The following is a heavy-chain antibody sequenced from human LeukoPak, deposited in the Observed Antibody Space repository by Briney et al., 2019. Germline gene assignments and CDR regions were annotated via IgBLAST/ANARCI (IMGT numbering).Heavy chain of an antibody. J-gene: IGHJ4*02. Sequence: GASVQFSCKASGGTFSSYAISWVRQAPGQGLGWMGMIYPRDGSTSYAQKFQGRVTVTRDTSTSTVHMELSGPRSDDTAVYYCARDHDAFDYWGQGTPVTVSS. D-gene: IGHD1-1*01. CDR1: GGTFSSYA. CDR3: ARDHDAFDY. V-gene: IGHV1-46*01. CDR2: IYPRDGST.